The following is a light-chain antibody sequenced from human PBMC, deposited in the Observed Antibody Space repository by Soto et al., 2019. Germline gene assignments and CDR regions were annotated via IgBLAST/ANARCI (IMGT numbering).Light chain of an antibody. V-gene: IGKV3D-15*01. Sequence: EIVMTQSPATLSVSPGERATLSCRASQSVSNNLAWYQQKPGQAPRLLIYDASSRPTDIPARFSGSGSGTEFTLTISSLQSEDFAFYYCQQCNNWPRTFGQGTKVDIK. CDR1: QSVSNN. CDR3: QQCNNWPRT. J-gene: IGKJ1*01. CDR2: DAS.